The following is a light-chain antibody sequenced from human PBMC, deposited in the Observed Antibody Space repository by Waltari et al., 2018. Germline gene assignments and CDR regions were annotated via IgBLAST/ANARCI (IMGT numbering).Light chain of an antibody. Sequence: EIVLTQSPGTLSLSPGERATLSCRASQSVSSSYLAWYQQKPGQAPRPLIYGASSRATSIPDRFSGSGSGTDFTLTISRLEPEDFAVYYCQQYGSSPPWTFGQGTKVEIK. CDR3: QQYGSSPPWT. J-gene: IGKJ1*01. CDR1: QSVSSSY. CDR2: GAS. V-gene: IGKV3-20*01.